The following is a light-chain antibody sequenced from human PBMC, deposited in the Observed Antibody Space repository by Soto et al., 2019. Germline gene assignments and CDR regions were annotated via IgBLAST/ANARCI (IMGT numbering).Light chain of an antibody. CDR1: SSDVGSYNL. J-gene: IGLJ2*01. CDR3: CSYAGSSTFVV. Sequence: QSALTQPASVSGSPGQSITISCTGTSSDVGSYNLVSWYQQHSGKAPKLMIYEGSKRPSGVSNRFSGSKSGNTASLTISGLQAEDEADYYCCSYAGSSTFVVFGGETKLTVL. CDR2: EGS. V-gene: IGLV2-23*03.